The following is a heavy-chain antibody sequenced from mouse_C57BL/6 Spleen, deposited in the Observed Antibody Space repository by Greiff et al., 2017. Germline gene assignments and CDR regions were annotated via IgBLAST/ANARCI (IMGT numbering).Heavy chain of an antibody. J-gene: IGHJ2*01. V-gene: IGHV1-64*01. CDR3: ARCTFFDY. CDR1: GYTFISYW. Sequence: LQPGAELVKPGASVKLSCKASGYTFISYWTHWVKQRPGQGLEWFGMIHPNSGSTNYNEKIKSKAILTVDKSSSTAYMQLSSLTSEDSAVYYCARCTFFDYWGQGTTLTVSS. CDR2: IHPNSGST.